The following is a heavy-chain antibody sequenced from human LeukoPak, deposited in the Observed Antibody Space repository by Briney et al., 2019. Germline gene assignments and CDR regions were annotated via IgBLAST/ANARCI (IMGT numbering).Heavy chain of an antibody. Sequence: GGSLRLSCAASGFTFSSYWMSWVRQAPGKGLEWVANIKQDGSEKYYVDSVKGRFTISRDNAENSLYLQMNGLRAEDTAVYYCARYHARGSSSMDYWGQGTLVTVSS. V-gene: IGHV3-7*01. J-gene: IGHJ4*02. CDR1: GFTFSSYW. D-gene: IGHD1-26*01. CDR2: IKQDGSEK. CDR3: ARYHARGSSSMDY.